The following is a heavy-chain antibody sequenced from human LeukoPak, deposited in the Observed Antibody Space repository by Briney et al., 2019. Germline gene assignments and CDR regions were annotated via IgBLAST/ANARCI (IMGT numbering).Heavy chain of an antibody. D-gene: IGHD3-22*01. J-gene: IGHJ5*02. Sequence: GESLKISCKGSGYSFTSYWIGWVRQMPGKGLEWMGIIYPGDSDTRYSPSFQGQVTISADKSISTAYLQWSSLKASDTAMYYCARLRDSSGYYYNWFDPWGQGTLVTVSS. CDR1: GYSFTSYW. CDR3: ARLRDSSGYYYNWFDP. V-gene: IGHV5-51*01. CDR2: IYPGDSDT.